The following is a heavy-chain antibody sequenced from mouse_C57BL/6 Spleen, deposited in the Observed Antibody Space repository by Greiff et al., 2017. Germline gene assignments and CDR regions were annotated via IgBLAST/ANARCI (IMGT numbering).Heavy chain of an antibody. CDR3: AAMYYYGSSYSAWFAY. V-gene: IGHV1-69*01. Sequence: QVQLQQPGAELVMPGASVKLSCKASGYTFTSYSMHWVKQRPGQGLEWIGEIDPSDSYTNYNQKFKGKSTLTVDKSSSTAYMQLSSLTSEDSAVYYCAAMYYYGSSYSAWFAYWGQGTLVTVSA. CDR1: GYTFTSYS. CDR2: IDPSDSYT. J-gene: IGHJ3*01. D-gene: IGHD1-1*01.